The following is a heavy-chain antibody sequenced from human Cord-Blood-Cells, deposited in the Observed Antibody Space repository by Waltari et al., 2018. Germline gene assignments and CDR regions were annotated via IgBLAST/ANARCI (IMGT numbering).Heavy chain of an antibody. V-gene: IGHV4-39*01. CDR1: GGSISSSSYY. D-gene: IGHD6-13*01. CDR2: IYYSVRT. CDR3: ARQGRAAAEYFDY. J-gene: IGHJ4*02. Sequence: QLQLQESGPGLVKPSETLSLTCTVSGGSISSSSYYWGWIRQPPGKGLEWMGSIYYSVRTSDNPSLKSRVPISVDTSKNQFSLKLSSVTAADTAVYYCARQGRAAAEYFDYWGQGTLVTVSS.